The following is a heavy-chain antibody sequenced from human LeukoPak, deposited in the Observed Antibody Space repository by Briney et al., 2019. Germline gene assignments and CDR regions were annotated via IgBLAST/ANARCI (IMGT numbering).Heavy chain of an antibody. D-gene: IGHD4-17*01. CDR2: IRGSGLTT. J-gene: IGHJ3*01. CDR3: ARDPNGDYIGAFDF. V-gene: IGHV3-23*01. CDR1: GFTFSNYA. Sequence: GGSVRLSCAASGFTFSNYALIWVRQGPVKGLEWVSAIRGSGLTTFYADSVKGRFTISRDNSKNTLYLQTNSLRAEDTAVYYCARDPNGDYIGAFDFWGQGTKVTVSS.